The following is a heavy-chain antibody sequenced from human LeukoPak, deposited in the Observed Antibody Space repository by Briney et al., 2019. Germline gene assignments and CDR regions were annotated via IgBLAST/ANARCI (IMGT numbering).Heavy chain of an antibody. J-gene: IGHJ4*02. Sequence: PGGFLRLSCAASGFSFSTYWMSWVRQTPEKGLEFVANIDQGGSVRNYMDSLKGRCTISRDNAKKSLYLEINSLRADDTAVYYCARDPESSSFDLWGRGALVTVSS. D-gene: IGHD6-13*01. CDR2: IDQGGSVR. V-gene: IGHV3-7*01. CDR1: GFSFSTYW. CDR3: ARDPESSSFDL.